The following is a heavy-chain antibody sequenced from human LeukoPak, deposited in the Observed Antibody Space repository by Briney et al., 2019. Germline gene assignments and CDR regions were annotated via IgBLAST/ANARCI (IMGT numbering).Heavy chain of an antibody. J-gene: IGHJ6*02. D-gene: IGHD4-23*01. Sequence: ASETLSLTCTVSGGSISSYYWSWIRQPPGKGLEWIGYIYYSGSTNYNPSLKSRVTISVDTSKNQFSLKLSSVTAADTAVYYCAGKPADYGGNSPYYGMDVWGQGTTVTVSS. CDR2: IYYSGST. CDR3: AGKPADYGGNSPYYGMDV. V-gene: IGHV4-59*08. CDR1: GGSISSYY.